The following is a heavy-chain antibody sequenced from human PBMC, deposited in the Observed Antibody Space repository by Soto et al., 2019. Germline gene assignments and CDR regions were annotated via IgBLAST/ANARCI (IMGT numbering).Heavy chain of an antibody. J-gene: IGHJ6*02. CDR3: ARNRLRQYYYGMDV. CDR2: IYPGDSDT. D-gene: IGHD3-10*01. V-gene: IGHV5-51*01. CDR1: GYSLANYW. Sequence: GESLKISCXGSGYSLANYWIDWVRQMPGKGLEWVGVIYPGDSDTRYSPSFRGQVTISADKSISHVYLQWSSLKASDTAMYYCARNRLRQYYYGMDVWGQGTTVTVSS.